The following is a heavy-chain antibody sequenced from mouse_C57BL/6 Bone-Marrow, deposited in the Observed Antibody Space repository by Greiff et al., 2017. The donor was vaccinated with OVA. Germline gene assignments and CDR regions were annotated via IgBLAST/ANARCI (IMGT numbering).Heavy chain of an antibody. CDR1: GYAFSSSW. Sequence: QVQLQQSGPELVKPGASVKISCKASGYAFSSSWMNWVKQRPGKGLGWIGRIYPGDGDTNYNGKFKGKATLTADKSSSTAYMQLSSLTSEDSAVYFCARDGNYVFAYWGQGTLVTVSA. V-gene: IGHV1-82*01. D-gene: IGHD2-1*01. J-gene: IGHJ3*01. CDR2: IYPGDGDT. CDR3: ARDGNYVFAY.